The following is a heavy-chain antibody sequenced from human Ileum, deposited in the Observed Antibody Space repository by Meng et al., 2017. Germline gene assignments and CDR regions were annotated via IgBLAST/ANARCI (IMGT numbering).Heavy chain of an antibody. V-gene: IGHV4-34*01. J-gene: IGHJ5*02. CDR1: GWSFTGYY. Sequence: QLHVQRWAAELLMPSGCLSLTCAVYGWSFTGYYWSSIPQPPGKGLEWIGKINHSGSTNCNPSLKSRVTISVDTSKNQFSLKLSSVPAADTAVYYCARQGYYDFWSGYRRTPSNWLDPWGQGTLVTVSS. CDR3: ARQGYYDFWSGYRRTPSNWLDP. D-gene: IGHD3-3*01. CDR2: INHSGST.